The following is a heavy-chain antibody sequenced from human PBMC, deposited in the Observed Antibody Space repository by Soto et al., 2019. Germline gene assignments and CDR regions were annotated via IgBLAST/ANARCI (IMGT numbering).Heavy chain of an antibody. CDR1: GFTFSSYA. Sequence: QVQLVESGGGVVQPGRSLRLSCAASGFTFSSYAMHWVRQAPGKGLEWVAVISYDGSNKYYADSVKGRFTISRDNSKNTLYLQMNSLRAEDTAVYYCARERCSSTSCYLFEFPDYYYGMDVWGQGTTVTVSS. J-gene: IGHJ6*02. V-gene: IGHV3-30-3*01. D-gene: IGHD2-2*01. CDR3: ARERCSSTSCYLFEFPDYYYGMDV. CDR2: ISYDGSNK.